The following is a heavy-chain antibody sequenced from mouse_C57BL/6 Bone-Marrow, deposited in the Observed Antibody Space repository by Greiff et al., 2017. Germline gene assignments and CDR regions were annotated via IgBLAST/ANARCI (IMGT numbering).Heavy chain of an antibody. J-gene: IGHJ4*01. CDR3: ARGPYDAMDY. CDR2: INPSSGYT. Sequence: VQLQQSGAELARPGASVKMSCKASGYTFTSYTMHWVKQRPGQGLEWIGYINPSSGYTKYNQKFKDKATLTADKSSSTAYLQLSSLTSEDSAVYYCARGPYDAMDYWGQGTSVTVSS. CDR1: GYTFTSYT. V-gene: IGHV1-4*01.